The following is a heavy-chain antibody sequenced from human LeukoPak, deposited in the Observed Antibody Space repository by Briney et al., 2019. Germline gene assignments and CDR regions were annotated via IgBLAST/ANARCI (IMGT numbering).Heavy chain of an antibody. CDR3: ARVGAEWEPNWFDP. J-gene: IGHJ5*02. CDR1: GGSISSYY. D-gene: IGHD1-26*01. Sequence: SETLSLTCTVSGGSISSYYWSWIRQPPGKGLEWIGYIYYSGSTNYNPSLKSRVTISVDTSKNQSSLKLSSVTAADTAVYYCARVGAEWEPNWFDPWGQGTLVTVSS. CDR2: IYYSGST. V-gene: IGHV4-59*01.